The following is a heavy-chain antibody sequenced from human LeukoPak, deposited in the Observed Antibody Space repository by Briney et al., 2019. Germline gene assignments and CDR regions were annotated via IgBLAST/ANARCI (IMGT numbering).Heavy chain of an antibody. V-gene: IGHV3-53*01. CDR2: IYSGGST. Sequence: GGSLRLSCVVSGFTVSNNYMSWVRQAPRKGLEWVSLIYSGGSTYYADSVKGRFTISRDNSKNTLYLQMNSLRAEDTAVYYCAKAVGAYDAFDIWGQGTMVTVSS. J-gene: IGHJ3*02. D-gene: IGHD1-26*01. CDR1: GFTVSNNY. CDR3: AKAVGAYDAFDI.